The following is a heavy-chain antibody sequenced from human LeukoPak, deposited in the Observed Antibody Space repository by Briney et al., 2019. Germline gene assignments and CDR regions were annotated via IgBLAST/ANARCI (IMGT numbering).Heavy chain of an antibody. V-gene: IGHV4-4*02. D-gene: IGHD1-26*01. CDR1: GGSISSSNW. J-gene: IGHJ4*02. CDR3: ARGLGPTTAQSTFDY. Sequence: PSGTLSLTCAVSGGSISSSNWWSWVRQPPGKGLEWIGEIYHSGSTNYNPSLESRVTISLDTSKNQLSLKLTSVTAADTAVYYCARGLGPTTAQSTFDYWGQGALVTVSS. CDR2: IYHSGST.